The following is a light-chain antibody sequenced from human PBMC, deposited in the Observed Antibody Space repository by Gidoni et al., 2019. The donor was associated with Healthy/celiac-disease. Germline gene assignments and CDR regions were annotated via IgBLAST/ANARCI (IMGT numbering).Light chain of an antibody. CDR2: DAS. Sequence: LTQSPATLSLSPGERATLSCRASQSVSSYLAWYQQKPGQAPRLLIYDASNRATGIPARFSGSGSGTDFTLTISSLEPEDFAVYYCQQRSNWPPITFGQGTRLEIK. J-gene: IGKJ5*01. V-gene: IGKV3-11*01. CDR3: QQRSNWPPIT. CDR1: QSVSSY.